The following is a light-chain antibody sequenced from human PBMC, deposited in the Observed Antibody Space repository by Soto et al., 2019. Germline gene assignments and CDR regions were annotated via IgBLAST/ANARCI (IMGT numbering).Light chain of an antibody. Sequence: QSALTQPRSVSGSPGQSVTNSCTGTSSDVGGYNYVTWYQHHPGKAPKLMISDVNKRASGVPDRFSGSKSGNTASLTISGLQAEDEADYYCCSFGGRVFVFGTGTKLTVL. CDR1: SSDVGGYNY. V-gene: IGLV2-11*01. CDR3: CSFGGRVFV. J-gene: IGLJ1*01. CDR2: DVN.